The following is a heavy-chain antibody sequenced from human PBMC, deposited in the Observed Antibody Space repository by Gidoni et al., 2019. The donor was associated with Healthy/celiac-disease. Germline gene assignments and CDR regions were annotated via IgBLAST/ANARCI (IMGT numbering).Heavy chain of an antibody. V-gene: IGHV1-2*06. Sequence: QVQLGQSGAVVKKPGSSVKVSCMASGYTFTGYYMTGVRQAPGLGLEWMGRINPNSGGTNYAQKFQGRVTMTRDTSISTAYMELSRLRSDDTAVYYCARDQNDFWSVYYYYGMDVWGQGTTVTVSS. CDR3: ARDQNDFWSVYYYYGMDV. J-gene: IGHJ6*02. D-gene: IGHD3-3*01. CDR2: INPNSGGT. CDR1: GYTFTGYY.